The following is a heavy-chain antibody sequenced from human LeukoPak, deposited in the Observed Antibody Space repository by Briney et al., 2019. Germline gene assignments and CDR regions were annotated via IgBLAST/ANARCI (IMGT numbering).Heavy chain of an antibody. CDR2: IYYSVRT. CDR1: GASISSHY. Sequence: SETLSLTCSVSGASISSHYWSWIRQPPGKGLEWIGYIYYSVRTNYNPSLKSRVTISVDMPNNQFSLKMSSVTAADTAVYYCARGLRGQQRLWWDYYYYMDVWGKGTTVTVSS. V-gene: IGHV4-59*11. D-gene: IGHD6-13*01. CDR3: ARGLRGQQRLWWDYYYYMDV. J-gene: IGHJ6*03.